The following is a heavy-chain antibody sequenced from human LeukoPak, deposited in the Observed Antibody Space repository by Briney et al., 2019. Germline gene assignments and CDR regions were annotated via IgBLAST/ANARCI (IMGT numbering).Heavy chain of an antibody. J-gene: IGHJ4*02. CDR1: GGSFSGYY. D-gene: IGHD5-24*01. CDR3: ARQGVGYNLFDY. CDR2: INHSGST. Sequence: SETLSLTCAVYGGSFSGYYWSWIRQPPGKGLEWIGEINHSGSTNYNPSLRSRVTISVDTSKNQFSLKLSSVTAADTAVYYCARQGVGYNLFDYWGQGTLVTVSS. V-gene: IGHV4-34*01.